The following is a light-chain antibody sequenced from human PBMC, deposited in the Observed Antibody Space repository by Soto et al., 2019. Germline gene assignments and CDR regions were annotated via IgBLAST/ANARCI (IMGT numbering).Light chain of an antibody. CDR2: EVS. J-gene: IGLJ1*01. Sequence: QSALTQPPSASGSPGQSVTISCTGTSSDIGTYDYVSWYQHLPDKAPKLIIYEVSKRPSGVPDRFSGSKSGNTASLTVSGLQAEDEGDYYCCSYGGGNNFSVFGTGTKLTVL. V-gene: IGLV2-8*01. CDR3: CSYGGGNNFSV. CDR1: SSDIGTYDY.